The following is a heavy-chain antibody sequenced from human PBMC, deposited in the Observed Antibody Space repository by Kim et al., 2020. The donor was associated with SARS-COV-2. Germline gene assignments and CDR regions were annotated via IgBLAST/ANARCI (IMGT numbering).Heavy chain of an antibody. CDR3: ARGPAVLRFLEWLPAHYGYFDY. J-gene: IGHJ4*02. V-gene: IGHV4-34*01. CDR1: GGSFSGYY. CDR2: INHSGST. Sequence: SETLSLTCAVYGGSFSGYYWSWIRQPPGKGLEWIGEINHSGSTNYNPSLKSRVTISVDTSKNQFSLKLSSVTAADTAVYYCARGPAVLRFLEWLPAHYGYFDYWGQGTLVTVSS. D-gene: IGHD3-3*01.